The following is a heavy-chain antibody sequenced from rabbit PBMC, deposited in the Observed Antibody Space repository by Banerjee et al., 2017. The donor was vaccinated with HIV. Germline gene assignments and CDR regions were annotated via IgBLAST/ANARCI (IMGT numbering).Heavy chain of an antibody. CDR3: ARDLAGVIGWNFNL. J-gene: IGHJ4*01. Sequence: QEQLEESGGDLVKPEGSLTLTCTASGFSFNNKYVMCWVRQAPGKGLEWIACIHAGDSGTTYYASWAKGRVTISKTSSTTVTLQMTSLTAADTATYFCARDLAGVIGWNFNLWGQGTLVTVS. D-gene: IGHD4-1*01. CDR2: IHAGDSGTT. V-gene: IGHV1S45*01. CDR1: GFSFNNKYV.